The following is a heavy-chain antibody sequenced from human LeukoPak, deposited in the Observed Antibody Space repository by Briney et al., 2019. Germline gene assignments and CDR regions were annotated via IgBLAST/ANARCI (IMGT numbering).Heavy chain of an antibody. CDR2: LYSGGST. CDR1: GFTVSSNY. J-gene: IGHJ4*02. D-gene: IGHD3-22*01. Sequence: GGSLRLSCAASGFTVSSNYMSWVRQAPGKGLEWVSVLYSGGSTYYADSVKGRFTISRDNSKNTLYLQMNSLRAEDTAVYYCARDFLYYDSSGQPLYYFDYWGQGTLVTVSS. V-gene: IGHV3-53*05. CDR3: ARDFLYYDSSGQPLYYFDY.